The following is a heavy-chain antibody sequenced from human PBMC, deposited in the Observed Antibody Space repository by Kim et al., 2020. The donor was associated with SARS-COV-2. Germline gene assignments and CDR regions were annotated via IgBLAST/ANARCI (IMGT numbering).Heavy chain of an antibody. CDR2: VSFYGNDK. Sequence: GGSLRLSCAASGFTFSSYGMHWVRQAPGKGLEWVAGVSFYGNDKYYADSVKGRFTISRDNSKSTLYLQMDSLRGEDTAVYYCGKDRAAVRAPSEFWGQGTLVTVSS. V-gene: IGHV3-30*18. D-gene: IGHD6-6*01. J-gene: IGHJ4*02. CDR3: GKDRAAVRAPSEF. CDR1: GFTFSSYG.